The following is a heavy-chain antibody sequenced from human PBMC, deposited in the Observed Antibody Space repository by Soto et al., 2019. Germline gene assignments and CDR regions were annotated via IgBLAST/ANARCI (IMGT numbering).Heavy chain of an antibody. CDR1: GDTFTKYT. V-gene: IGHV1-3*01. CDR3: AIVNNYYDSSGYYAFHY. D-gene: IGHD3-22*01. CDR2: IHAGNGDT. Sequence: ASVKVSCKASGDTFTKYTMHWVRQVPGQRLEWMGWIHAGNGDTEYSQKFQGRVTITRDTFASITYMNLSSLGTEDTAVYYCAIVNNYYDSSGYYAFHYWGQGTLVTVSS. J-gene: IGHJ4*02.